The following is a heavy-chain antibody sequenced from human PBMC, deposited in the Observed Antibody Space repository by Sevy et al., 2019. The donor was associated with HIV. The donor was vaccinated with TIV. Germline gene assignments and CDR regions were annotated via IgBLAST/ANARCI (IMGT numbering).Heavy chain of an antibody. J-gene: IGHJ6*03. D-gene: IGHD1-26*01. V-gene: IGHV1-18*01. Sequence: ASVKVSCKASGYTFNFYGFTWVRQAPGQGLEWMGWISGHNGNSNYAQKFLGRVTMTTDTATNTGFMELRSLRSDDTAVYYYATYVVGITYHMDVWGKGTTVTVSS. CDR2: ISGHNGNS. CDR3: ATYVVGITYHMDV. CDR1: GYTFNFYG.